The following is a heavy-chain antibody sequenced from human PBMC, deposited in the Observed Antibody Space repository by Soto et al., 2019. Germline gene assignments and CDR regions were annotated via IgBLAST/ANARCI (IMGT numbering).Heavy chain of an antibody. V-gene: IGHV4-59*01. CDR1: GGSISSYY. CDR2: IYYSGST. D-gene: IGHD3-3*01. J-gene: IGHJ6*02. Sequence: QVQLQESGPGLVKPSETLSLTCTVSGGSISSYYWSWIRQPPGKGLEWIGYIYYSGSTNYNPSLKSRVTISVDTSKNQFSLKLSSVTAADTAVYYCARWRATRYYYYGMDVWGQGTTVTVSS. CDR3: ARWRATRYYYYGMDV.